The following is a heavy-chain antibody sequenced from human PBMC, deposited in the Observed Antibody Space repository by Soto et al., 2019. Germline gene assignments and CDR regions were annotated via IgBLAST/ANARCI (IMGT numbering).Heavy chain of an antibody. V-gene: IGHV3-23*01. CDR1: GFRFSSYS. CDR2: ITATGDRT. Sequence: GGSLRLSCADSGFRFSSYSMSWVRQTPGKGLEWVAAITATGDRTYYADSVTGRFTISRDNSKKTHYLQMTSLRAEDTAMYYCATMSGYFEYWGQGTPVTVSS. CDR3: ATMSGYFEY. D-gene: IGHD3-22*01. J-gene: IGHJ4*02.